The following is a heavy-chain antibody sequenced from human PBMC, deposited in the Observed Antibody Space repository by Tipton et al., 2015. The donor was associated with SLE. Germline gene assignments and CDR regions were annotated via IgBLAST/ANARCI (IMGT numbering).Heavy chain of an antibody. Sequence: TLSLTCTVSGGSISSYYWSWIRQPPGKGLEWIGYIYYSGSTNYNPSLKSRVTISVDTSKNQFSRKLSSVTAADTAVYYCARLFSPTPYGDYVYFDYWGQGTLVTVSA. J-gene: IGHJ4*02. CDR2: IYYSGST. V-gene: IGHV4-59*08. CDR1: GGSISSYY. CDR3: ARLFSPTPYGDYVYFDY. D-gene: IGHD4-17*01.